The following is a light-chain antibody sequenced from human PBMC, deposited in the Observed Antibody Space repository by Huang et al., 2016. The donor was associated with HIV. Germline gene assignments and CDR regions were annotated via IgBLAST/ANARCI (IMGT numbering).Light chain of an antibody. Sequence: EIVMTKSPATLSASPGERATLSCRASQSVSSNLAWYQQKPGQAPRLLIYGASTRATGIPARFSGSGSGTEFTLTISSLQSEDFAVYYCQQNNNWPPLFTFGPGTKVDIK. CDR3: QQNNNWPPLFT. V-gene: IGKV3-15*01. CDR2: GAS. CDR1: QSVSSN. J-gene: IGKJ3*01.